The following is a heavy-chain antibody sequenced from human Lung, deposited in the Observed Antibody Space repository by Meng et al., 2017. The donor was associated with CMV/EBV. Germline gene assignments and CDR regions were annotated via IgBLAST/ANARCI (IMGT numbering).Heavy chain of an antibody. D-gene: IGHD6-6*01. CDR2: IYSGGSST. CDR3: AKVGQGYSSSSDYYYGMDV. Sequence: GEXXKISCAASGFTFSSYAMSWVRQAPGKGLEWVSVIYSGGSSTYYADSVKGRFTISRDNSKNTLYLQMNSLRAEDTAVYYCAKVGQGYSSSSDYYYGMDVWXQGTMVTVSS. CDR1: GFTFSSYA. V-gene: IGHV3-23*03. J-gene: IGHJ6*02.